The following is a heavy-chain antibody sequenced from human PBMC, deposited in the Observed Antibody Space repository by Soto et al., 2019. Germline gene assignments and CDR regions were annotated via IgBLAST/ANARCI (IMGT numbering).Heavy chain of an antibody. CDR3: ARMGTYYYDSSGYYYDY. V-gene: IGHV3-7*01. J-gene: IGHJ4*02. Sequence: GGSLRLSCAASGFTFSSYWMSWVRQAPGKGLEWVANIKQDGSEKYYVDSVKGRFTISRDNAKNSLYLQMNSLRAEDTAVYYCARMGTYYYDSSGYYYDYWGQGTLVTVSS. D-gene: IGHD3-22*01. CDR2: IKQDGSEK. CDR1: GFTFSSYW.